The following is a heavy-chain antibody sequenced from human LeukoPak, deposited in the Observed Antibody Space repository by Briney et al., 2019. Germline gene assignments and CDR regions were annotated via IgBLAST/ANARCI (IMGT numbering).Heavy chain of an antibody. V-gene: IGHV1-2*02. D-gene: IGHD6-13*01. Sequence: ASVTVSCKASGFTFTDYYMHWVRQAPGQGLEWMGYIYPKSSDKNYEQNFQGRVTMTSDTSMSTVYMELTRLRSDDTAVYYCARDEAADGTNALDVWGQGTMVTVSS. CDR3: ARDEAADGTNALDV. CDR2: IYPKSSDK. CDR1: GFTFTDYY. J-gene: IGHJ3*01.